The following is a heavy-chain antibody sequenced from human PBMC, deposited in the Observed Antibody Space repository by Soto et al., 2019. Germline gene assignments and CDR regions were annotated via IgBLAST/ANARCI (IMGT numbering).Heavy chain of an antibody. Sequence: GGSLRLSCAASGFTFSNYAMNWVRQAPGKGPEWVSAITGRGDSTYYADSVKGRFTISRDNSKNTLYLQMNSLRAEDTAVYFCARVRPYYDNWGQGTLVTVSS. CDR2: ITGRGDST. CDR1: GFTFSNYA. J-gene: IGHJ4*02. CDR3: ARVRPYYDN. V-gene: IGHV3-23*01.